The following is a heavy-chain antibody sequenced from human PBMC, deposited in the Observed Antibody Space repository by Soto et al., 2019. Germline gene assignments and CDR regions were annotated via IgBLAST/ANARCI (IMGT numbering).Heavy chain of an antibody. Sequence: ASVKVSCKASGYTFSGFYMHWVRQAPGQRLEWMGWINAGNGNTKYSQKFQGRVTITRDTSASTAYMELTSLRSEDTAVYYCARELQGLYYFDYWGQGALVTVSS. D-gene: IGHD2-15*01. CDR1: GYTFSGFY. V-gene: IGHV1-3*01. J-gene: IGHJ4*02. CDR3: ARELQGLYYFDY. CDR2: INAGNGNT.